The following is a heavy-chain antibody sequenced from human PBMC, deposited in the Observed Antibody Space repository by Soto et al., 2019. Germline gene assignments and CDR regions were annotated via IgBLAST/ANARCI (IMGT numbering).Heavy chain of an antibody. CDR1: GFTFSGYS. CDR3: ARGMLTSGAGYWLDI. D-gene: IGHD1-26*01. CDR2: IGSTGSVT. J-gene: IGHJ3*02. V-gene: IGHV3-48*04. Sequence: EVQLVESGGGLVQPGGSLRLSCAASGFTFSGYSFNWVSQAPGRGLEWVSFIGSTGSVTHYADSLMGRFTTSRDNSRNSLYLQMESLRADDTAWYRCARGMLTSGAGYWLDIWGHGTVVTVSA.